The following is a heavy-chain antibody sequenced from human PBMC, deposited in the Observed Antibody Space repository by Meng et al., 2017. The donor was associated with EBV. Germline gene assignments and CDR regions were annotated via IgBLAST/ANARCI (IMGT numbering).Heavy chain of an antibody. CDR3: AGTVLRSGTFYSLDS. D-gene: IGHD3-10*01. CDR2: IIPIFETA. J-gene: IGHJ4*02. CDR1: GGTFNNFA. Sequence: QVQLGQSGAEVAVPGSSVNISCRASGGTFNNFAFSWGREAPGQGLEWMGAIIPIFETADYAQIFQGRVTITADESTSTTYMELSSLGSADTAMYYCAGTVLRSGTFYSLDSWGQGSLVTVSS. V-gene: IGHV1-69*01.